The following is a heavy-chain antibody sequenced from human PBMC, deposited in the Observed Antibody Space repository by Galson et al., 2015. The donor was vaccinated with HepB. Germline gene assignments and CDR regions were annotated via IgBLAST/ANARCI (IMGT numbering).Heavy chain of an antibody. CDR3: AKGGHDWNQRGWYFGL. CDR2: ISYDGSNR. Sequence: SLRLSCAASGFTFSSYGMYWVRQAPGKGLEWVAVISYDGSNRYYADSVKGRFTISRHNFKNTLYLRMNSLRAEDTAVYYCAKGGHDWNQRGWYFGLWGRGTLLTVSS. J-gene: IGHJ2*01. CDR1: GFTFSSYG. V-gene: IGHV3-30*18. D-gene: IGHD1-1*01.